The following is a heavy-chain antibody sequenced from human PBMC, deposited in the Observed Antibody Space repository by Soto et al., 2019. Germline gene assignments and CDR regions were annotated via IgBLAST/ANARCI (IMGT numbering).Heavy chain of an antibody. D-gene: IGHD3-10*01. J-gene: IGHJ4*02. Sequence: SVKVSCKASGGTFSSYAISWVRQAPGQGLEWMGGIIPIFGTANYAQKFQGRVTITADESTSTAYMELSSLRSEDTAVYYCARERDYYGSGSYLDYWGQGTLVTVSS. CDR2: IIPIFGTA. CDR1: GGTFSSYA. V-gene: IGHV1-69*13. CDR3: ARERDYYGSGSYLDY.